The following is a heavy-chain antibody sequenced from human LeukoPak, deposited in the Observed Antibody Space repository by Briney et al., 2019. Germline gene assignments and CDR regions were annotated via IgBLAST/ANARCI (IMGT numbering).Heavy chain of an antibody. CDR2: IYSGGST. CDR3: AREIWFTGDHYYMDV. CDR1: GFTVSSNY. D-gene: IGHD3-10*01. Sequence: GGSLRLSCAASGFTVSSNYMSWVRQAPGKGLEWVSVIYSGGSTYYADSVKGRFTISRDNSKNTLYLQMNSLRAEDTAVYYCAREIWFTGDHYYMDVWGKGTTVTISS. J-gene: IGHJ6*03. V-gene: IGHV3-66*01.